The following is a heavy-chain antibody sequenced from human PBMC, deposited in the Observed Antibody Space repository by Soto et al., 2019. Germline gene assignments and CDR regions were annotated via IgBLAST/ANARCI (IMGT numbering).Heavy chain of an antibody. J-gene: IGHJ3*02. D-gene: IGHD3-10*01. CDR3: ARGHHYYGSGSYYTVAASDAFDI. CDR1: GFPFSSYD. V-gene: IGHV3-13*05. CDR2: IGTAGDP. Sequence: GGSLRLSCTGSGFPFSSYDMHWVRQATGKGLEWVSAIGTAGDPYYPGSVKGRFTISRENAKNSLYLQMNSLRAGDTAVYYCARGHHYYGSGSYYTVAASDAFDIWGQGTMVTVSS.